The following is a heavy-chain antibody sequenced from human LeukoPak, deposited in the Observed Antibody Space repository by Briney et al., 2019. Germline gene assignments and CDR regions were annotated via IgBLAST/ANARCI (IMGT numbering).Heavy chain of an antibody. J-gene: IGHJ4*02. CDR3: ARAPGELRYFDY. D-gene: IGHD1-26*01. Sequence: SETLSLTCTASGGSISTYYWNWIRQPPGKGLEWIGYIYHSGSTNYNPSLKSRVTISVDTSKNQFSLKLSSVTAADTAVYYCARAPGELRYFDYWGQGALVTVSS. CDR2: IYHSGST. V-gene: IGHV4-59*01. CDR1: GGSISTYY.